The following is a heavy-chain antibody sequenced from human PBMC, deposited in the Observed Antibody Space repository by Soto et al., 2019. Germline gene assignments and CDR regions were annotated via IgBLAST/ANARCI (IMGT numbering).Heavy chain of an antibody. CDR3: TTGIYYDILTGYHNVAY. CDR2: KTDGGTA. Sequence: KTDGGTADYAAPVKGRITISRDDSKNTVYLQMNSLKTEDTAVYYCTTGIYYDILTGYHNVAYWGQGTLVTVSS. J-gene: IGHJ4*02. V-gene: IGHV3-15*01. D-gene: IGHD3-9*01.